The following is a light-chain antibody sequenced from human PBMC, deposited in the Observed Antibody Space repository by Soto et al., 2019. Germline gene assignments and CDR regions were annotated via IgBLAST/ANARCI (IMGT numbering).Light chain of an antibody. CDR2: AAS. CDR3: QHLTGT. Sequence: QLTQSPSSLSASVGDRVTITCRASQDITNYLGWYQQRSGKAPRLLIYAASTLQRGVPSRFSGSGSGTDFTLTISSLQPEDFATYCQHLTGTFGQGTTLEIK. CDR1: QDITNY. V-gene: IGKV1-9*01. J-gene: IGKJ2*01.